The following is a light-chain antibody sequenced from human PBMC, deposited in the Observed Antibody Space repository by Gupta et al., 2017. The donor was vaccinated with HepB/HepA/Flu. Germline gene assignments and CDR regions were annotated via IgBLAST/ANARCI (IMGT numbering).Light chain of an antibody. V-gene: IGKV1-39*01. CDR2: AAS. CDR3: HHSDSTSYT. J-gene: IGKJ2*01. Sequence: DKQMTQSPSYLSASVGDRVTITCRASQSISNYLNWYQKKPGKAPKLLLYAASSLQSRVPSRFSGSGSGADFTLTISRLQPEYFATYYCHHSDSTSYTFGQGTKLEIK. CDR1: QSISNY.